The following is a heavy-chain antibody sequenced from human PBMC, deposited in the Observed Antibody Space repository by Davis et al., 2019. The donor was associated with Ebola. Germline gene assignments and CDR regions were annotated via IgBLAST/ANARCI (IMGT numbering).Heavy chain of an antibody. D-gene: IGHD5-12*01. CDR3: ARGWLRTGFDY. CDR2: TYYSSKWYH. Sequence: HSQTLSLTCAISGDSVSSGGWNWIRQSPSRGLEWLGRTYYSSKWYHDYAVSLKSRITINPDTSKNQFSLQLNSVTPEDTAVYFCARGWLRTGFDYWGQGTLVTVSS. J-gene: IGHJ4*02. V-gene: IGHV6-1*01. CDR1: GDSVSSGG.